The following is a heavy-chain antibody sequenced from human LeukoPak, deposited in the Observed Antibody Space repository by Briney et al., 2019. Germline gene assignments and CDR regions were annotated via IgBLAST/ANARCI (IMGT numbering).Heavy chain of an antibody. D-gene: IGHD5-18*01. CDR1: GFTVSSNY. CDR2: IYGGGST. J-gene: IGHJ4*02. V-gene: IGHV3-53*01. Sequence: PGGSVRLSCPASGFTVSSNYMSWVRQAPGKGLEWVSVIYGGGSTYYADSVKGRFTISRDSSTNTLYLQMNSLRAEDTALYYCAKEMWHTGLVDSWGQGTLVTVSS. CDR3: AKEMWHTGLVDS.